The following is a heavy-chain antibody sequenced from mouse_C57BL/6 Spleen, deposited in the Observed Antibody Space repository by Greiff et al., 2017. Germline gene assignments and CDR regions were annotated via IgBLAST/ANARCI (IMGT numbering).Heavy chain of an antibody. V-gene: IGHV1-26*01. J-gene: IGHJ3*01. CDR1: GYTFTDYY. D-gene: IGHD2-1*01. CDR3: ASTDYGNYEFAY. Sequence: VQLQQSGPELVKPGASVKISCKASGYTFTDYYMNWVKQSHGKSLEWIGDINPNNGGTSYNQKFKGKATLTVDKSSSTAYMELRSLTSEDSAVYYCASTDYGNYEFAYWGQGTLVTVSA. CDR2: INPNNGGT.